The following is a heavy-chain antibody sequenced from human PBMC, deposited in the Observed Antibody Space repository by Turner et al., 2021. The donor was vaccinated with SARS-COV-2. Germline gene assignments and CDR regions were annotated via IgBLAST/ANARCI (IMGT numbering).Heavy chain of an antibody. V-gene: IGHV1-24*01. D-gene: IGHD3-3*01. J-gene: IGHJ5*02. CDR3: ATLPSPHHDFWSGYYVFDP. CDR1: GDTLTELS. CDR2: FDTEDGET. Sequence: QVQLVQSGAEVTKPGASVKVSCKVSGDTLTELSMHWVRQAPGKGLEWMGGFDTEDGETSYAQKFQGRVTMTEDTSTDTAYMELSSLRSEDTAVYYCATLPSPHHDFWSGYYVFDPWGQGTLVTVSS.